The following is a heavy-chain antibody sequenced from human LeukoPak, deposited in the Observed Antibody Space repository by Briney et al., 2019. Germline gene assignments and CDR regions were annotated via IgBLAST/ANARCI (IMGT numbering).Heavy chain of an antibody. Sequence: GGSLRLSCAASGFPFSSYLMSWVRQAPGKGLEWVANINEDGSETYYVDSVKGRFTISRDNAKISLYLQMNSLRAEDTAVYYCAKGWNGHDRFDYWGQGTLVTVSS. D-gene: IGHD5-12*01. CDR2: INEDGSET. V-gene: IGHV3-7*03. J-gene: IGHJ4*02. CDR1: GFPFSSYL. CDR3: AKGWNGHDRFDY.